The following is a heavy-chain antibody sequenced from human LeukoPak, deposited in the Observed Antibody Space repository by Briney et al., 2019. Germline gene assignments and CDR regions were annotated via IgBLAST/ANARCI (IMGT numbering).Heavy chain of an antibody. CDR2: ISAYNGNT. D-gene: IGHD5-12*01. CDR1: GYTFTSYG. V-gene: IGHV1-18*01. J-gene: IGHJ6*02. CDR3: ARGGGYSGYDDYYYYYGMDV. Sequence: ASVKVSCKASGYTFTSYGISWVRQAPGQGLEWMGWISAYNGNTNYAQKLQGRVTMTTDTSTSTAYMELRSLRSDDTAVYYCARGGGYSGYDDYYYYYGMDVWGQGTTVTVSS.